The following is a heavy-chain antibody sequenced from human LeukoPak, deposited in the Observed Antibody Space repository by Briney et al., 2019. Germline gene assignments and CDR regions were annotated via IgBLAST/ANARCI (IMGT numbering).Heavy chain of an antibody. V-gene: IGHV3-21*04. J-gene: IGHJ4*02. Sequence: GGSLRLSCAASGFSFSTYNMNWVRQAPGKGLEWVSSITISSSYIYYADSMKVRFTISRDNSKNTLYLQMNSLRAEDTAVYYCAKDRVGAILYFDYWGLGTLVTVSS. CDR3: AKDRVGAILYFDY. CDR1: GFSFSTYN. D-gene: IGHD1-26*01. CDR2: ITISSSYI.